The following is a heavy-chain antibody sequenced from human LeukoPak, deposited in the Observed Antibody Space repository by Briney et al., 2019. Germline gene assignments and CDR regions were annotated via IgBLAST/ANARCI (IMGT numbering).Heavy chain of an antibody. Sequence: SETLSLTCTVSGGSISSYYWSWIRQPPGKGLEWIGYIYYSGSTNYNPSLKSRVTISVDTSKNQFSLKLSSVTAADTAVYYCARSERGIWLQLRRPFDYWGQGTLVTVSS. CDR3: ARSERGIWLQLRRPFDY. V-gene: IGHV4-59*01. CDR2: IYYSGST. J-gene: IGHJ4*02. CDR1: GGSISSYY. D-gene: IGHD5-24*01.